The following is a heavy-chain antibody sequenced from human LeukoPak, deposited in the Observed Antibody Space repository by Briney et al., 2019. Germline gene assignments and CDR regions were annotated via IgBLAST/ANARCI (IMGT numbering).Heavy chain of an antibody. V-gene: IGHV1-18*01. CDR3: ARGSYCSSTSCYAGSHYGMDV. CDR2: ISAYNGNT. CDR1: GYTLTSYG. Sequence: GASVKVSCEASGYTLTSYGISWVRQAPGQGLEWMGWISAYNGNTNYAQKLQGRVTMTTDTSTSTAYMELRSLRSDDTAVYYCARGSYCSSTSCYAGSHYGMDVWGQGTTVTVSS. D-gene: IGHD2-2*01. J-gene: IGHJ6*02.